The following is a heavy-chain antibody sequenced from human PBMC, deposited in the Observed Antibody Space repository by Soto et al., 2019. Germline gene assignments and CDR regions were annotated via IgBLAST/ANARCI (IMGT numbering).Heavy chain of an antibody. J-gene: IGHJ6*02. CDR3: AKWGRIAAPYRNPYGMDV. CDR2: ISGSGGST. D-gene: IGHD6-6*01. V-gene: IGHV3-23*01. CDR1: GFTFSSCA. Sequence: LRLSCAASGFTFSSCAMSWVRQAPGKGLEWVSAISGSGGSTYYADSVKGRFTISRDNSKNTLYLQMNSLRAEDKAVYYCAKWGRIAAPYRNPYGMDVWGQGTTVTVSS.